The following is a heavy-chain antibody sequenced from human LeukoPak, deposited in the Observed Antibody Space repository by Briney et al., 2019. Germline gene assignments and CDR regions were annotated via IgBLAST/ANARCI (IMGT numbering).Heavy chain of an antibody. CDR2: ISPNRGDT. V-gene: IGHV1-2*02. D-gene: IGHD4-17*01. Sequence: ASVKVSCKASGYTFIGYYMHWVRQAPGQGLEWMGWISPNRGDTNYAQKFQGRVTMTRDTSISTAYMELSSLTSDDTAVYYCARWNGDFDDHWGQGTLVTVSS. J-gene: IGHJ4*02. CDR1: GYTFIGYY. CDR3: ARWNGDFDDH.